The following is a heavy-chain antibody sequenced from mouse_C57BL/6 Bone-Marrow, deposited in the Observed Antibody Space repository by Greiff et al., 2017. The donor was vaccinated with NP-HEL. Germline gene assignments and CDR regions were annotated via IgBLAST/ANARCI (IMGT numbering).Heavy chain of an antibody. Sequence: VQLKQSGAELVRPGASVKLSCTASGFNIKDYYMHWVKQRPEQGLEWIGRIDPEDGDTEYAPKFQGKATMTADPSSNTAYLQLTILTSEDTAVYYCTTSHYDYDWFAYWGQGTLVTVSA. D-gene: IGHD2-4*01. CDR1: GFNIKDYY. CDR3: TTSHYDYDWFAY. CDR2: IDPEDGDT. V-gene: IGHV14-1*01. J-gene: IGHJ3*01.